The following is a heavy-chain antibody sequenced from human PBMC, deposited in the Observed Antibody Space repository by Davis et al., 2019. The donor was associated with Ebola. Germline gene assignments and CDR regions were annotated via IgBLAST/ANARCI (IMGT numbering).Heavy chain of an antibody. CDR3: ASHFNYHMDV. D-gene: IGHD2/OR15-2a*01. J-gene: IGHJ6*03. Sequence: SQTLSLTCAVYGGSFSGYYWSWIRQPPGKGLEWIGEINHSGSTNYNPSLKSRVTISVDTSKNQFSLKLSSVTAADTAVYYCASHFNYHMDVWGKGTTVTVSS. V-gene: IGHV4-34*01. CDR1: GGSFSGYY. CDR2: INHSGST.